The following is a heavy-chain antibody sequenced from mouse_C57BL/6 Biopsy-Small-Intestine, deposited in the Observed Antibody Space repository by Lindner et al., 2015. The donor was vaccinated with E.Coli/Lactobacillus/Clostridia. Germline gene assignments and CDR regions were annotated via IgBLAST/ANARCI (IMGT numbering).Heavy chain of an antibody. CDR3: ARIYYDYLDY. Sequence: VQLQESGGGLVKPGGSLKLSCAASGFTFSDYGMHWVRQAPEKGLEWVAYISSGSSTIYYADTVKGRFTISRDNAKNTLFLQMTSLRSEDTAMYYCARIYYDYLDYWGQGTTLTVSS. V-gene: IGHV5-17*01. CDR1: GFTFSDYG. D-gene: IGHD2-4*01. CDR2: ISSGSSTI. J-gene: IGHJ2*01.